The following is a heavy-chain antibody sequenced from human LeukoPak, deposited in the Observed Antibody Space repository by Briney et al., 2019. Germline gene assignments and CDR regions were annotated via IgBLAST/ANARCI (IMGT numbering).Heavy chain of an antibody. V-gene: IGHV4-31*11. D-gene: IGHD2-21*02. CDR1: GGSFSGYY. CDR3: AYCGGDCYFRQ. CDR2: IYYSGST. J-gene: IGHJ4*02. Sequence: SETLSLTCAVYGGSFSGYYWSWIRQHPGKGLEWIGYIYYSGSTYYNPSLKSRVTISVDTSKNQFSLKLSSVTAADTAVYYCAYCGGDCYFRQWGQGTLVTVSS.